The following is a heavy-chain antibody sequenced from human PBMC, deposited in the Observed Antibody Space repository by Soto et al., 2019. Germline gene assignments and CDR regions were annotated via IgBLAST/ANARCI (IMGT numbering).Heavy chain of an antibody. CDR3: ASTRYCSSTSCYSYYGMDV. CDR1: GHTFTGYY. D-gene: IGHD2-2*02. J-gene: IGHJ6*02. Sequence: ASVKVSCKASGHTFTGYYMHWVRQAPGQRLEWMGWINAGNGNTKYSQKFQGRVTITRDTSASTAYMELSSLRSEDTAVYYCASTRYCSSTSCYSYYGMDVWGQGTTVTVSS. V-gene: IGHV1-3*01. CDR2: INAGNGNT.